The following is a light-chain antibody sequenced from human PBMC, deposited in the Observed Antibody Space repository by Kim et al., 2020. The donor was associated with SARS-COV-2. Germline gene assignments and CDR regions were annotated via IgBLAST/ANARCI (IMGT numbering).Light chain of an antibody. J-gene: IGKJ2*01. V-gene: IGKV3-20*01. CDR2: GAS. Sequence: EIVLTQSPGTLSLSPGERATLSCRASQSVSSSYLAWYQQKPGQAPRLLIYGASSRATGIPDRFSGSGSGTDITLTITRLEPEDFAVYYCQQDGSSPYTFGQGTKLEI. CDR1: QSVSSSY. CDR3: QQDGSSPYT.